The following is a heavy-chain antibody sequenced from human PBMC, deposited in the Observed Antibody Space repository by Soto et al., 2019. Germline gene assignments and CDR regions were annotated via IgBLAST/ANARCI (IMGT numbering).Heavy chain of an antibody. CDR3: ARDSSGYVSNFDY. D-gene: IGHD5-12*01. V-gene: IGHV1-69*05. CDR1: GGTKSSYA. CDR2: IIPNIGTT. J-gene: IGHJ4*02. Sequence: SAKVSCKASGGTKSSYAMSWVRQEQEQGLEWMGGIIPNIGTTNYAQKFQGRVTMTTDTSTSTAYMELRSLRSDDTAVYYCARDSSGYVSNFDYWGQGTLVTVSS.